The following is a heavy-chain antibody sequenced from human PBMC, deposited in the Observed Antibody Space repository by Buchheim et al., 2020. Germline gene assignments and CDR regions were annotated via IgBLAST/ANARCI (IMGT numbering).Heavy chain of an antibody. CDR1: GFTFSSYG. V-gene: IGHV3-30*18. CDR2: ISYDGSNK. D-gene: IGHD2/OR15-2a*01. Sequence: QVQLVESGGGVVQPGRSLRLSCAASGFTFSSYGMHWVRQAPGKGLEWVAVISYDGSNKYYADSVKGRFTISRDTSKNTLYLQMNSLRAEDTAVYYCAKTTEYPGYYGMDVWGQGTT. J-gene: IGHJ6*02. CDR3: AKTTEYPGYYGMDV.